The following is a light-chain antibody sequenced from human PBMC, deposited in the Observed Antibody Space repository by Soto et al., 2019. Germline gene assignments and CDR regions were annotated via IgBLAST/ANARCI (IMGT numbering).Light chain of an antibody. Sequence: DIQMTQSPSSLSASVGDRVTITCRASQSISNSLNWYQQKPGKAPKLLIYAASSLENGVPSSFSGSGSGTDFTLTISSLQPEDFATYYCQQTYSAPYSFGQGTKLEIK. CDR2: AAS. CDR1: QSISNS. J-gene: IGKJ2*01. CDR3: QQTYSAPYS. V-gene: IGKV1-39*01.